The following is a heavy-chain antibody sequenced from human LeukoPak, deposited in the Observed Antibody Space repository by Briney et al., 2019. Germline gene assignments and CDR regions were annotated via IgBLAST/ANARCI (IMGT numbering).Heavy chain of an antibody. CDR2: ISYDGSNK. V-gene: IGHV3-30-3*01. CDR1: GFTFSNYA. Sequence: HPGGSLRLSCAASGFTFSNYAMHWVRQAPGKGLEWVAVISYDGSNKYYTDSVKGRFTISRDNSKNTLYLQMNSPRAEDTAVYHCAREWAEYSSSFSFDYWGQGNLVTVSS. J-gene: IGHJ4*02. CDR3: AREWAEYSSSFSFDY. D-gene: IGHD6-6*01.